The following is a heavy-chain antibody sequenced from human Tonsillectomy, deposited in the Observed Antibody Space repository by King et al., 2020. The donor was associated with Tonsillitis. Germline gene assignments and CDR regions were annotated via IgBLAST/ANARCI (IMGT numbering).Heavy chain of an antibody. D-gene: IGHD3-9*01. CDR1: GFTFSSFA. CDR3: AKDYTDIWAFFDY. Sequence: VQLVESGGGLVQPGGSLRLSCAASGFTFSSFAMTWVRQAPGKGLEWVSSISGSGGITYYADSVKGRFTISRDNSKNTVYLQMNYLGAEDTAIYYCAKDYTDIWAFFDYWGQGTLVTVSS. CDR2: ISGSGGIT. J-gene: IGHJ4*02. V-gene: IGHV3-23*04.